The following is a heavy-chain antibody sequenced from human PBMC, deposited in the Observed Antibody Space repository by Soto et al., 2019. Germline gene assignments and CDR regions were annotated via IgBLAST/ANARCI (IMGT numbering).Heavy chain of an antibody. Sequence: QVQLVQSGAEVKKPGSSVKVSCKASGGTFSSYAISWVRQAPEQGLEWMGGIIPIFGTANYAQKFQGRVTITADESTSTAYMELSSLRSEDTAVYYCARDTGGGGDWFYYFDYWGQGTLVTVSS. J-gene: IGHJ4*02. D-gene: IGHD2-21*02. CDR3: ARDTGGGGDWFYYFDY. V-gene: IGHV1-69*01. CDR1: GGTFSSYA. CDR2: IIPIFGTA.